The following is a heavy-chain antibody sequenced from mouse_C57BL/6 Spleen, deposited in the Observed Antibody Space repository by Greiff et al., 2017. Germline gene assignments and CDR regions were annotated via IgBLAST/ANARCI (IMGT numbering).Heavy chain of an antibody. J-gene: IGHJ2*01. V-gene: IGHV1-81*01. CDR2: IYPRSGNT. D-gene: IGHD2-2*01. CDR1: GYTFTSYG. Sequence: QVQLQQSGAELARPGASVKLSCKASGYTFTSYGISWVKQRTGQGLEWIGEIYPRSGNTYYNEKFKGKATLTADKSSSTANMELRSLTSEDSAVYYCARGSRGYEFDDWGQGTTLTVSS. CDR3: ARGSRGYEFDD.